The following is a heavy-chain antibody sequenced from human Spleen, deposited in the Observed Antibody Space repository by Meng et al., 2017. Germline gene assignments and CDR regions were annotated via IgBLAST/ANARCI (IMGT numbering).Heavy chain of an antibody. CDR3: ARVGPLDYYDSSGGDY. Sequence: QGKVVQSGSELKKPGASVKVSCKASGYTFTSYAMNWVRQAPGQGLEWMGWINTNTGNPTYAQGFTGRFVFSLDTSVSTAYLQISSLKAEDTAVYYCARVGPLDYYDSSGGDYWGQGTLVTVSS. CDR2: INTNTGNP. D-gene: IGHD3-22*01. J-gene: IGHJ4*02. CDR1: GYTFTSYA. V-gene: IGHV7-4-1*02.